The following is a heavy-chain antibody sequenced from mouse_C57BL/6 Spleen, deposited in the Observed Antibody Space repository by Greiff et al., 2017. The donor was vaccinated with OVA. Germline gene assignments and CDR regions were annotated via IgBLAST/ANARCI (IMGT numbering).Heavy chain of an antibody. CDR1: GYTFTSYW. V-gene: IGHV1-74*01. CDR2: IHPSDSDT. J-gene: IGHJ1*03. CDR3: AIPTNYDYDWYFDV. Sequence: VQLKQPGAELVKPGASVKVSCKASGYTFTSYWMHWVKQRPGQGLEWIGRIHPSDSDTNYNQKFKGKATLTVDKSSSTAYMQLSSLTSEDSAVYYCAIPTNYDYDWYFDVWGTGTTVTVSS. D-gene: IGHD2-4*01.